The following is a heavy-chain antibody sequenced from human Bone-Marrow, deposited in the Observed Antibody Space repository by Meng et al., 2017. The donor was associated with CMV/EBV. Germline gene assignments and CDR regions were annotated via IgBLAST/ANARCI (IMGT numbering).Heavy chain of an antibody. CDR3: AHAQVPTDMMW. J-gene: IGHJ4*01. CDR1: GFSLTTSGVG. V-gene: IGHV2-5*01. CDR2: LYWNDIQ. D-gene: IGHD1-1*01. Sequence: SGPTLVKPTQTLTLTFTFSGFSLTTSGVGVGWIRQPPGTALEWLALLYWNDIQRYSPSLKTRLTVTKDTSKNQVVLTVTNMDPVDTATYYCAHAQVPTDMMWWGPGTLVTVSS.